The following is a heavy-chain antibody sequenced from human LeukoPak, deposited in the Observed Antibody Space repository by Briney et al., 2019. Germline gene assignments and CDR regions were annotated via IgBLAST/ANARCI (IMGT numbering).Heavy chain of an antibody. V-gene: IGHV4-59*01. Sequence: SETLSLTCTVPGGSISSYYWSWMRQPPGKGLEWTGCIYYSGITTYNPSLKSRVTTPIDTSKNQFSLKLTSVTAADTAVYYCARHVRRVINDAFDIWGQGTMVTVSS. CDR3: ARHVRRVINDAFDI. CDR1: GGSISSYY. CDR2: IYYSGIT. D-gene: IGHD3-10*02. J-gene: IGHJ3*02.